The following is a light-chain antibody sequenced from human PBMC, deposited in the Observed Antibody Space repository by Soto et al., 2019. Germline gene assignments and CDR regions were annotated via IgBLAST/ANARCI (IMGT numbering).Light chain of an antibody. Sequence: EIVLTQSPGTLSLSPGGRATLSCRASQSFSSSYLAWYQQKPGQAPRLLIYGASSRATGIPGRFSGSGSGTDFTLTISRLEPEDFAVYYCQQYGSSPYTFGQGTKLEIK. CDR1: QSFSSSY. V-gene: IGKV3-20*01. J-gene: IGKJ2*01. CDR3: QQYGSSPYT. CDR2: GAS.